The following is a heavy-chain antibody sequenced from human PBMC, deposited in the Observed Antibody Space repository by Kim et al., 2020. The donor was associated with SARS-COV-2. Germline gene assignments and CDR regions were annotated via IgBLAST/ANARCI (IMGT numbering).Heavy chain of an antibody. Sequence: GGSTYYADSVKGRFTISRDNSKNTLYLQMSSLRAEDTAVHYCVTSSSYPYWGQGTLVTVSS. CDR2: GGST. J-gene: IGHJ4*02. D-gene: IGHD6-13*01. V-gene: IGHV3-64D*09. CDR3: VTSSSYPY.